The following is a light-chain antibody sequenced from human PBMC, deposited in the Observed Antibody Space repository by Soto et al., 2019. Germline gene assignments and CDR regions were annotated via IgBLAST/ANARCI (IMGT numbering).Light chain of an antibody. CDR1: SSNIGRGYD. V-gene: IGLV1-44*01. Sequence: QPVLTQPPSVSGAPGQRVTISCTGSSSNIGRGYDVHWYQQVPGSAPKLLIYINNQRPSGVPDRFSGSKSGTSASLAISGLQSEDEADYYCAAWDDSLNGVVFGGGTKLTVL. J-gene: IGLJ2*01. CDR2: INN. CDR3: AAWDDSLNGVV.